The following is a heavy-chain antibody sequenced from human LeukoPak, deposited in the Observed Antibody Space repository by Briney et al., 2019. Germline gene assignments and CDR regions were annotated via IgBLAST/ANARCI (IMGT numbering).Heavy chain of an antibody. V-gene: IGHV3-9*01. CDR3: AKDLYGSGSYFPKYGMDV. D-gene: IGHD3-10*01. CDR2: ISWNSGSI. CDR1: GFTFDDYA. J-gene: IGHJ6*02. Sequence: SLRLSCAASGFTFDDYAMHWVRQAPGKGLEWVSGISWNSGSIGYADSVKGRFTISRDNAKNSLYLQMNSLRAEDTALYYCAKDLYGSGSYFPKYGMDVWGQGTTVTVSS.